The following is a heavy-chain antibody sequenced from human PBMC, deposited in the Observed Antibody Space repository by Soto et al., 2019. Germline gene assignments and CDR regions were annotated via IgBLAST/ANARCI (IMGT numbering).Heavy chain of an antibody. CDR3: ARAPYPTVTHWFDP. Sequence: GGSLRLSCAASGFTFSSYWMSWVRQAPGKGLEWVANIKQDGSEKYYVDSVKGRFTISRDNAKNSLYLQMNSLRAEDTAVYYCARAPYPTVTHWFDPWGQGTLVTVSS. CDR1: GFTFSSYW. D-gene: IGHD4-17*01. V-gene: IGHV3-7*01. J-gene: IGHJ5*02. CDR2: IKQDGSEK.